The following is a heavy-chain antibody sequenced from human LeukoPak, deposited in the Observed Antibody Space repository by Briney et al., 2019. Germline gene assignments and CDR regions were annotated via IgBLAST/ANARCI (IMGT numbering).Heavy chain of an antibody. Sequence: GGSLRLSCAASGFTFSSYAMSWVRQAPGKGLEWVSAISGSGGSTYYADSVKGRFTISRDNSKNTLYLQMNSLRAEDTAVYYCARDDSGWSKNYWGQGTLVIVSS. J-gene: IGHJ4*02. CDR2: ISGSGGST. CDR1: GFTFSSYA. V-gene: IGHV3-23*01. D-gene: IGHD6-19*01. CDR3: ARDDSGWSKNY.